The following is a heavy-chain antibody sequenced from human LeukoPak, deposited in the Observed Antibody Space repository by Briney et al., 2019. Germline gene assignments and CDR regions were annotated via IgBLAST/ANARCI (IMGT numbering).Heavy chain of an antibody. Sequence: SETLSLTCTVSGGSISSSSYYWGWIRQPPGKGLEWIRSIYYSGSTYYNPSLKSRVTISVDTSKNQFSLKLSTVTAADTAVYYCARGDYPDYWGQGTLVTVSS. CDR1: GGSISSSSYY. CDR2: IYYSGST. D-gene: IGHD5-12*01. CDR3: ARGDYPDY. J-gene: IGHJ4*02. V-gene: IGHV4-39*07.